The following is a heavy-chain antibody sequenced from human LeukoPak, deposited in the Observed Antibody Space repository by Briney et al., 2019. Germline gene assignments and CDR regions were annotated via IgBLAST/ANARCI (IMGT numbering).Heavy chain of an antibody. J-gene: IGHJ4*02. Sequence: GSLRLSCAASGFTFSSYAMHWVRQAPGKGLEWVAVTSYDGSNKYYADSVKGRFTISRDNAKNSLYLQMNSPRAEDTAVYYCARQYPRSSWYFDYWGQGTLVTVSS. CDR1: GFTFSSYA. CDR2: TSYDGSNK. V-gene: IGHV3-30-3*01. CDR3: ARQYPRSSWYFDY. D-gene: IGHD6-13*01.